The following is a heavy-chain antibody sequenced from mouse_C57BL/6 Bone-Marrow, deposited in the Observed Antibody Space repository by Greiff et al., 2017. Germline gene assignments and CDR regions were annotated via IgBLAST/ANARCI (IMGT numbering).Heavy chain of an antibody. CDR3: ARDPHYYGSSSHWYFDV. J-gene: IGHJ1*03. D-gene: IGHD1-1*01. Sequence: QVQLQQSGPELVKPGASVKISCKASGYAFSSSWMNWVKQRPGKGLEWIGRNYPGDGDTNYNGKFKGKATLTADKSSSTAYMQLSSLTSEDSAVYFCARDPHYYGSSSHWYFDVWGTGTTVTVSS. CDR2: NYPGDGDT. V-gene: IGHV1-82*01. CDR1: GYAFSSSW.